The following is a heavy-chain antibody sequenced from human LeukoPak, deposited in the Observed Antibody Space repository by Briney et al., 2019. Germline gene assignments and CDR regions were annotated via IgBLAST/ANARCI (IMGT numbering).Heavy chain of an antibody. Sequence: GGSLRLSCAASGFTFSNYWMSWVRQAPGKGLEWVANMKEDGSEKYYVDSVKGRFTISRDNAKNSLYLQINSLRAEDTAVYYCARESPYYYDSPDAFDIWGQGTMVTVSS. CDR3: ARESPYYYDSPDAFDI. CDR1: GFTFSNYW. V-gene: IGHV3-7*03. CDR2: MKEDGSEK. D-gene: IGHD3-22*01. J-gene: IGHJ3*02.